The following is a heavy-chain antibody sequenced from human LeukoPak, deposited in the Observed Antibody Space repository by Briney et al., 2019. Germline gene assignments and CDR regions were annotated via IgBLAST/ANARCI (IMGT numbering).Heavy chain of an antibody. CDR1: GFTFSSYW. CDR3: AELGITMIGGV. D-gene: IGHD3-10*02. CDR2: IKQDGSEK. V-gene: IGHV3-7*01. Sequence: GGSLRLSCAASGFTFSSYWMSWVRQAPGKGLEWMANIKQDGSEKYYVDSVKGRFTISRDNAKNSLYLQMNSLRAEDTAVYYCAELGITMIGGVWGKGTTVTISS. J-gene: IGHJ6*04.